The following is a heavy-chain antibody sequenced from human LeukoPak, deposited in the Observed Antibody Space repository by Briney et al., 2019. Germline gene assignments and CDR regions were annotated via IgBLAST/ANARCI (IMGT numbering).Heavy chain of an antibody. J-gene: IGHJ4*02. CDR3: VRGDYFGVGNSDY. CDR1: GFTFSSYG. D-gene: IGHD3-3*01. V-gene: IGHV3-30*03. Sequence: SGGSLRLSCAASGFTFSSYGMHWVRQAPGKGLEWVAVISYDGSNKYYADSVKGRFTISRDNAKNSLYLQMNSLRAEDTAVYYCVRGDYFGVGNSDYWSQGTQVTVSS. CDR2: ISYDGSNK.